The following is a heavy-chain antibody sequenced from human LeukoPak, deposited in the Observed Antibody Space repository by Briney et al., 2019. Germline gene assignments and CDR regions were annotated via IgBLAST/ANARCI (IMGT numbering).Heavy chain of an antibody. Sequence: SETLSLTCAVYGGSFSGYYWSWIRQPPGKGLEWIGEINHSGSTNYNPSLKSRVTISVDTSKNQFSLKLSSVTAADTAVYYCVRFWSGYSWQELNWFDPWGQGTLVTVSS. V-gene: IGHV4-34*01. CDR3: VRFWSGYSWQELNWFDP. J-gene: IGHJ5*02. CDR2: INHSGST. CDR1: GGSFSGYY. D-gene: IGHD3-3*01.